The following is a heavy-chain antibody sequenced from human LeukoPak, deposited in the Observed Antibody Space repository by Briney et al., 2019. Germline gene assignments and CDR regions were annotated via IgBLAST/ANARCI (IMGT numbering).Heavy chain of an antibody. Sequence: PGGSLRLSCAASGFTFTNAWMTWVRQAPGKGLEGVGRIKSKGDGETTDYAAPVKGRFTMSRDDSKATLYLQMNSLKAEDTAVYYCATDLGLTMIRGVIVHWGQGALVTVSS. D-gene: IGHD3-10*01. J-gene: IGHJ4*02. V-gene: IGHV3-15*01. CDR1: GFTFTNAW. CDR2: IKSKGDGETT. CDR3: ATDLGLTMIRGVIVH.